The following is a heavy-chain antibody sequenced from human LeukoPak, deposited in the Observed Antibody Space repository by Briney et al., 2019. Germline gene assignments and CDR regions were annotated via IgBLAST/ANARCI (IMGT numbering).Heavy chain of an antibody. CDR1: GFTFSSYG. J-gene: IGHJ4*02. Sequence: GGSLRLSCAASGFTFSSYGMHWVRQAPGKGLEWVAVISYDGSNKYCADSVKGRFTISRDNSKNTLYLQMNSLRAEDTAVYYCATGIAAAGSYFDYWGQGTLVTVSS. D-gene: IGHD6-13*01. CDR2: ISYDGSNK. CDR3: ATGIAAAGSYFDY. V-gene: IGHV3-30*03.